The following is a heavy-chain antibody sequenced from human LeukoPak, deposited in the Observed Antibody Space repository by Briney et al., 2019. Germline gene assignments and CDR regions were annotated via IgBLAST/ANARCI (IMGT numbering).Heavy chain of an antibody. D-gene: IGHD1-26*01. J-gene: IGHJ4*02. CDR1: GYTFTSYD. V-gene: IGHV1-8*01. Sequence: ASVKVSCKASGYTFTSYDIIWVRQASGQGLEWMGWMNPNSGHTGYAQKFQGRVTMTRSTSISTAYMELTSLTSEDSAVYYCARSIVGVRKRNDYWGQGTLVTVSS. CDR2: MNPNSGHT. CDR3: ARSIVGVRKRNDY.